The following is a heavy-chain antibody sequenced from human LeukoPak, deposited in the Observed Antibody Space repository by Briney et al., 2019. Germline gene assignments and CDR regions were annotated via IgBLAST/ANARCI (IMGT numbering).Heavy chain of an antibody. CDR1: GFTFDDFA. CDR3: ARSRGLDFGTGPLEY. J-gene: IGHJ4*02. CDR2: INWNSDTL. Sequence: PGRSLRLSCAASGFTFDDFAMHWVRQPPGKGLEWVSGINWNSDTLGYEDSVKGRFTVSRDNAKNSLYLQMNGLTTEDTALYYCARSRGLDFGTGPLEYWGQGILVTVSS. V-gene: IGHV3-9*01. D-gene: IGHD3/OR15-3a*01.